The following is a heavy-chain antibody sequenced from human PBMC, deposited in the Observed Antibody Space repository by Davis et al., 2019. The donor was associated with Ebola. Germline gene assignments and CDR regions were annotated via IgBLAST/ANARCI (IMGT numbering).Heavy chain of an antibody. CDR3: ARAAARPRLYNWFDP. Sequence: GSLRLSCAASGFTFSSHSMNWVRQAPGKGLEWIGEIYHSGSTNYNPSLKSRVTISVDTSKNQFSLKLSSVTAADTAVYYCARAAARPRLYNWFDPWGQGTLVTVSS. CDR1: GFTFSSHS. D-gene: IGHD6-6*01. V-gene: IGHV4-34*01. CDR2: IYHSGST. J-gene: IGHJ5*02.